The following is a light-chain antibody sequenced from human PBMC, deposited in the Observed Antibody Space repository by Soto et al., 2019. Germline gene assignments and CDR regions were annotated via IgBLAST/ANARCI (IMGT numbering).Light chain of an antibody. V-gene: IGKV1-9*01. CDR3: PQLNSYPYT. Sequence: IQLTQSPSSLSASVGDRVTITCRASQAISSYLAWYQQKPEKAPKLLIYAAATLQSGVSSRFSGSGSGTDFSLTISSLQPEDFATYSCPQLNSYPYTFGQGTNLEIK. J-gene: IGKJ2*01. CDR1: QAISSY. CDR2: AAA.